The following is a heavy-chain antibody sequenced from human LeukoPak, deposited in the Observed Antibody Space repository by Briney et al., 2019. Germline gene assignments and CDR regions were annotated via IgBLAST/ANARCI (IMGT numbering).Heavy chain of an antibody. J-gene: IGHJ5*02. Sequence: SETPSLTCAVYGGSFSGYYWSWIRQPPGKGLEWIGEINHSGSTNYNPSLKSRVTISVDTSKNQFSLKLSSVTAADTAVYYCARVGRIAAHLDHWGQGTLVTVSS. CDR2: INHSGST. V-gene: IGHV4-34*01. CDR3: ARVGRIAAHLDH. D-gene: IGHD6-6*01. CDR1: GGSFSGYY.